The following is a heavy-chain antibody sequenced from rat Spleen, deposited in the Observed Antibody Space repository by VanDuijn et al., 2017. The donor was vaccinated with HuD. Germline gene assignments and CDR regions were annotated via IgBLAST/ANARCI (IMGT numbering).Heavy chain of an antibody. CDR3: ARSGDYWYFDF. CDR2: INSAGST. Sequence: EVRLQESGPGLVKPSQSLSLTCSVTGFSITSNFWGWIRKFPGNKLEWMGYINSAGSTNYNPSLKSRISITRDTSKNQFFLQVNSVTTEDTATYYCARSGDYWYFDFWGPGTMVTVSS. CDR1: GFSITSNF. J-gene: IGHJ1*01. V-gene: IGHV3-3*01.